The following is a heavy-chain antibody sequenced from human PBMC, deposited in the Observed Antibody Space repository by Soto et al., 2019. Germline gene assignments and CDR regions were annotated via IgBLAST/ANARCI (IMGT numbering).Heavy chain of an antibody. Sequence: SVKVSCKASGGTFSSYAISWVRQAPGQGLEWMGGIIPIFGTANYAQKFQGRVTITADKSTSTAYMELSSLRSEDTAVYYCANGRAGLYYFDYWGQGTLVTVSS. V-gene: IGHV1-69*06. D-gene: IGHD6-13*01. CDR2: IIPIFGTA. CDR3: ANGRAGLYYFDY. CDR1: GGTFSSYA. J-gene: IGHJ4*02.